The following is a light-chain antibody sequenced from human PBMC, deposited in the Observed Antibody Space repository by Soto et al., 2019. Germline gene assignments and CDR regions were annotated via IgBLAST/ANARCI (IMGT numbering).Light chain of an antibody. CDR3: SSYTSSVYV. V-gene: IGLV2-14*01. Sequence: QSVLTQPASVSGSPGQSITISCTGTSSDVGGYNYVSWYQQHPGKAPKLMIYDVSNRPSGVSNRFSGSKSGNTASLTISGLQAEDEADYYCSSYTSSVYVFGTGTKATV. J-gene: IGLJ1*01. CDR2: DVS. CDR1: SSDVGGYNY.